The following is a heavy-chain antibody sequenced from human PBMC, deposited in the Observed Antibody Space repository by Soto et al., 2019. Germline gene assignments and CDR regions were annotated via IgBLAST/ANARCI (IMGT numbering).Heavy chain of an antibody. J-gene: IGHJ6*02. CDR3: AREGGYQRYYYYGMDV. D-gene: IGHD2-2*01. Sequence: GASVKVSCKASGYTFTSYGISWVRQAPGQGLEWMGWISAYNGNTNYAQKLQGRVTMTTDTSTSTAYMELRSLRSDDTAVYCCAREGGYQRYYYYGMDVWGQGTTVTVSS. V-gene: IGHV1-18*04. CDR1: GYTFTSYG. CDR2: ISAYNGNT.